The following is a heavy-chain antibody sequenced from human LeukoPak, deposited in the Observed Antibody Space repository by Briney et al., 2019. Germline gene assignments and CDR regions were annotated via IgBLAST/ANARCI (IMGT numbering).Heavy chain of an antibody. V-gene: IGHV4-59*08. CDR3: ARQNGVAVAGIVWFDP. CDR2: IYYSGST. D-gene: IGHD6-19*01. Sequence: PSETLSLTCTVSGGSISSYYWSWIRQPPGKGLEWIGYIYYSGSTNYNPSLKSRVTISVDTSKNQFSLELSSVTAADTAVYYCARQNGVAVAGIVWFDPWGQGTLVTVSS. J-gene: IGHJ5*02. CDR1: GGSISSYY.